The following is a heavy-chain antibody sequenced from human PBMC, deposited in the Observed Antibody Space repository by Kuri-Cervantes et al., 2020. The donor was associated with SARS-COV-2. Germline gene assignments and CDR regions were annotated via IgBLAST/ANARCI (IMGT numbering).Heavy chain of an antibody. D-gene: IGHD3-16*02. CDR1: GYTFTSYG. V-gene: IGHV1-18*01. J-gene: IGHJ5*02. Sequence: ASVKVSCKASGYTFTSYGISWVRQAPGQGLEWMGWISAYNGNTNYAQKLQVRVTMTTDTSTSTAYMELSSLRSDDTAVYYCARSNLGLSFDPWGQGTLVTVSS. CDR3: ARSNLGLSFDP. CDR2: ISAYNGNT.